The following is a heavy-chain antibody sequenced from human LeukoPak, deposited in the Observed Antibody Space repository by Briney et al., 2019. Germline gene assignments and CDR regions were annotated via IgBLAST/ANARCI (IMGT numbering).Heavy chain of an antibody. D-gene: IGHD4-17*01. CDR1: GFTFSSYA. J-gene: IGHJ4*02. CDR2: ISYDGSNK. Sequence: PGGSLRLSCAASGFTFSSYAMHWVRQAPGKGLEWVAVISYDGSNKYYADSVKGRFTISRDNSKNTLYLQMNSLRAEDTAVYYCVRAHLCRYGDYFDYWGQGTLVTVSS. V-gene: IGHV3-30-3*01. CDR3: VRAHLCRYGDYFDY.